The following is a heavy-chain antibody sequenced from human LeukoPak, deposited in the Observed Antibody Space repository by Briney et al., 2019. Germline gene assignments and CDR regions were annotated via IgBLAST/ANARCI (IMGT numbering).Heavy chain of an antibody. V-gene: IGHV4-61*02. J-gene: IGHJ4*02. CDR3: ARGLPLAAFDY. Sequence: PSQTLSLTCIVSGGSISSGSYYWSWIRQPAGTGLEWIGRIYTSGNTNYNPSLKSRVTISVDTSKNQFSLKLSSVTAADTAVYYCARGLPLAAFDYWGQGTLVTVSS. CDR1: GGSISSGSYY. D-gene: IGHD3-3*02. CDR2: IYTSGNT.